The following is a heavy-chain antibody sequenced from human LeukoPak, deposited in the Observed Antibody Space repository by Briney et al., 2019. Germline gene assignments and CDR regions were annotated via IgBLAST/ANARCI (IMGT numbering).Heavy chain of an antibody. CDR1: GFTFDDYA. CDR2: ISWNSGSI. J-gene: IGHJ6*03. Sequence: PGGSLRLSCAASGFTFDDYAMHWVRQAPGKGLEWVSGISWNSGSIGYADSVKGRFTISRDNAKNSLYLQMNSLRAEDTALYYCAKDGYSSSPYYYMDVWGKGTTVTISS. D-gene: IGHD6-13*01. V-gene: IGHV3-9*01. CDR3: AKDGYSSSPYYYMDV.